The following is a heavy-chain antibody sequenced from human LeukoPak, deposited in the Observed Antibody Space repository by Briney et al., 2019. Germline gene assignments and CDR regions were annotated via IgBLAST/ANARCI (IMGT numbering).Heavy chain of an antibody. CDR1: GVSISSYY. D-gene: IGHD3-9*01. CDR2: IYYSGST. CDR3: ARGQTGYPYYFDY. V-gene: IGHV4-59*01. J-gene: IGHJ4*02. Sequence: PSETLSLTCTVSGVSISSYYWSWIRQPPGKGLEWIGYIYYSGSTNYNPSLKSRVTISVDTSKNQFSLKLSSVTAADTAVYYCARGQTGYPYYFDYWGQGTLVTVSS.